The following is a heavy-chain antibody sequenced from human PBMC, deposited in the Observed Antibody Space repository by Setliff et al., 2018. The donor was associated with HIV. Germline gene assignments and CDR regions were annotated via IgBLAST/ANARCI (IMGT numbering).Heavy chain of an antibody. J-gene: IGHJ4*02. Sequence: PGGSLRLSCVVSGFTVSSHYMSWVRQAPGKGLEWVSVLYSGDRIYYTDSVKGRFTISSDNSKNTLYLQMNSLRGEDTAIYYCARDWRSGYDLNFDYWGQGTLVTVSS. CDR2: LYSGDRI. D-gene: IGHD5-12*01. CDR1: GFTVSSHY. V-gene: IGHV3-66*02. CDR3: ARDWRSGYDLNFDY.